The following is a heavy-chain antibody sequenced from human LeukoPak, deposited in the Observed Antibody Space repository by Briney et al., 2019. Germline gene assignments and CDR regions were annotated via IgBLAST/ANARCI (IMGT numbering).Heavy chain of an antibody. CDR2: ISNNGGST. CDR1: GFTFSSYA. D-gene: IGHD1-26*01. Sequence: GGSLRLSCVASGFTFSSYAMHWVRQAPGKGLEYVSAISNNGGSTYYANPVKGRFTISRDNSKNTLSLQMGSLRAEDKAVYYCARGDSGSHLYYWGQGSLVTVSS. CDR3: ARGDSGSHLYY. J-gene: IGHJ4*02. V-gene: IGHV3-64*01.